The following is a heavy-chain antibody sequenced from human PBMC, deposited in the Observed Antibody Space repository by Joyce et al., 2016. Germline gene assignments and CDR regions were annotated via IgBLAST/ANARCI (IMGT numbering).Heavy chain of an antibody. Sequence: EVKLVESGGGLVQPGGSLRLSCEASGFTFGTYWMSWVRQGPGKGVEWVDNIKQEGSEKYYVESVKGRFTISRDNAKNSLYLQMNSLRAEDTAVYYCARDVHVVVTAGYYYGMDVWGQGATVTVSS. D-gene: IGHD2-2*01. V-gene: IGHV3-7*01. CDR2: IKQEGSEK. CDR1: GFTFGTYW. J-gene: IGHJ6*02. CDR3: ARDVHVVVTAGYYYGMDV.